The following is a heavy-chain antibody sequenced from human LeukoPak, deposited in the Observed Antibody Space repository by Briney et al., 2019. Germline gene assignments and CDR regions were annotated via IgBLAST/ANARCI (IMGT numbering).Heavy chain of an antibody. J-gene: IGHJ3*02. CDR2: INWNGGST. Sequence: PGRSLRLSCAASGFTFSSYGMHWVRQAPGKGLEWVSGINWNGGSTGYEDSVKGRFTISRDNAKNSLYLQVDSLRAEDTALYYCARVKLLYGSGIGDAFDIWGQGTMVTVSS. D-gene: IGHD3-10*01. CDR1: GFTFSSYG. V-gene: IGHV3-20*04. CDR3: ARVKLLYGSGIGDAFDI.